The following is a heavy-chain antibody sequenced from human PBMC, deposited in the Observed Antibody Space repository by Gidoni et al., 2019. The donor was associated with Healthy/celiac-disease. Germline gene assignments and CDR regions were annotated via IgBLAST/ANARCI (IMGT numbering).Heavy chain of an antibody. D-gene: IGHD3-22*01. CDR2: SSGSGGST. CDR1: GFTFSSYA. V-gene: IGHV3-23*01. CDR3: AKGGYYYDSSGYR. J-gene: IGHJ4*02. Sequence: EVQLLESGGGFVQPGGSLRLSFAASGFTFSSYAMGWVRQAPGKGLEWVSASSGSGGSTYYADSVKGRLTISRDNSKNTLYLQMNSLRAEDTAVYYCAKGGYYYDSSGYRWGQGTLVTVSS.